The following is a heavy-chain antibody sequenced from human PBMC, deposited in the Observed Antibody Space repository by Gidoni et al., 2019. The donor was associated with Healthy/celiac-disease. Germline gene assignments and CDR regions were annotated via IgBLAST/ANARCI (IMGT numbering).Heavy chain of an antibody. CDR2: ISVSGGST. Sequence: EVQLLASGGGLVQPGGSLSLSCAASGFPFSSYAMSWVRQAPGKGLEWVSAISVSGGSTYYADSVKGRFTIARDNSKNTLYLQMNSLRAEDTAVYYCAKGYGSTVGNWFDPWGQGTLVTVSS. CDR1: GFPFSSYA. V-gene: IGHV3-23*01. D-gene: IGHD3-10*01. J-gene: IGHJ5*02. CDR3: AKGYGSTVGNWFDP.